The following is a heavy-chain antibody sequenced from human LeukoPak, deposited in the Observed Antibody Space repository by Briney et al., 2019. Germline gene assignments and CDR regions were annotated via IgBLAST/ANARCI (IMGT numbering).Heavy chain of an antibody. V-gene: IGHV3-9*01. CDR3: AKDRGTGWYYYYYMDV. D-gene: IGHD6-19*01. J-gene: IGHJ6*03. CDR2: ISWNSGRI. Sequence: PGGSLRLSCAVSGFTFDDYAMHWVRQAPGKGLEWVSSISWNSGRIGYVDSVKGRFTISRDNAKNSLYLQMNSQRAEDTALYYCAKDRGTGWYYYYYMDVWGKGTTVTVSS. CDR1: GFTFDDYA.